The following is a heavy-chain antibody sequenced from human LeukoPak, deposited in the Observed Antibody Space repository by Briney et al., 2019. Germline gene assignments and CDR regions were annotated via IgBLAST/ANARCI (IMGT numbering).Heavy chain of an antibody. J-gene: IGHJ4*02. V-gene: IGHV3-74*01. D-gene: IGHD3-3*01. CDR1: GFTFSSYG. CDR2: INTDGSST. Sequence: SGGSLRLSCAASGFTFSSYGMHWVRQGPGKGLVWVSRINTDGSSTSNADSVKGRFTISGDNAKNTLYLQMNSLRAEDTAVYYCAKDQRGVTGNESFDYWGQGTLVTVSS. CDR3: AKDQRGVTGNESFDY.